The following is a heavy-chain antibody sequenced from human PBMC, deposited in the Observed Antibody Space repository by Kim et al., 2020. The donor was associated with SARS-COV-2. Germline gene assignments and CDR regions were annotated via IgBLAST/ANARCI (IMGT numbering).Heavy chain of an antibody. Sequence: GGSLRLSCAVSGFNFRTHAMNWVRQPPGRGLEWVSTISGGDVNKYYADSVRGRFTISRDNFENILYLQMESLRAEDTAVYYCARSQGITVAGATGPFDYWRQGTLVTASS. V-gene: IGHV3-23*01. CDR2: ISGGDVNK. CDR1: GFNFRTHA. D-gene: IGHD6-19*01. CDR3: ARSQGITVAGATGPFDY. J-gene: IGHJ4*02.